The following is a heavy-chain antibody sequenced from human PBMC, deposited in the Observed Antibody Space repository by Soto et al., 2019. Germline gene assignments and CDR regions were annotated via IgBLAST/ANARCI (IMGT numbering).Heavy chain of an antibody. V-gene: IGHV4-31*03. D-gene: IGHD2-2*01. CDR2: IYYSGST. CDR1: GGSISSGGYY. J-gene: IGHJ5*02. Sequence: QVQLQESGPGLVKPSQTLSLTCTVSGGSISSGGYYCSWILQHTGKGLEWIGYIYYSGSTHYNPSLKSRVTISVDTSKNQFSLKLSSVTAADTAVYYCARGYCSSTSCFDPWGQGTLVTVSS. CDR3: ARGYCSSTSCFDP.